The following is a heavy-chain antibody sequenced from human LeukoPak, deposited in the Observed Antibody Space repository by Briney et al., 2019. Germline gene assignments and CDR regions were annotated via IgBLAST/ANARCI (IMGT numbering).Heavy chain of an antibody. CDR3: AEGIQLCLAY. CDR1: GGSISSGGYS. Sequence: SQTLSLTCAVSGGSISSGGYSWSWIRQPPGKGLEWIGYIYHSGSTYYNPSLKSRVTISVDRSKNQFSLKLSSVTAADTAVYYCAEGIQLCLAYWGQGTLVTVSS. V-gene: IGHV4-30-2*01. CDR2: IYHSGST. D-gene: IGHD5-18*01. J-gene: IGHJ4*02.